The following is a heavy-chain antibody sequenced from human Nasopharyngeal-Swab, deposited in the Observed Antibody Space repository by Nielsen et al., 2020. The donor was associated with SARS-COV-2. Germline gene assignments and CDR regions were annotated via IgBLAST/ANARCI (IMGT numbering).Heavy chain of an antibody. CDR3: ASRRGTYYYDSSGYYYNWYFDL. Sequence: GGSLRLSCAASGFTFSSYDMHWVRQATGKGLEWVSAIGTAGDTYYPGSVKGRFTISRENAKNSLYLQMNSLRAGDTAVYYCASRRGTYYYDSSGYYYNWYFDLWGRGTLVTVSS. CDR1: GFTFSSYD. J-gene: IGHJ2*01. CDR2: IGTAGDT. D-gene: IGHD3-22*01. V-gene: IGHV3-13*01.